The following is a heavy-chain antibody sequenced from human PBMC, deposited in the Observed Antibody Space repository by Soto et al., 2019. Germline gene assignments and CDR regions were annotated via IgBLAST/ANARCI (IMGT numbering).Heavy chain of an antibody. CDR1: GGSIDTFY. CDR2: IYYSGST. D-gene: IGHD1-26*01. CDR3: ARVKGGKYHNNLYLVDS. Sequence: SETVSLTCSVSGGSIDTFYWSWIRQPPGKGLEWIGYIYYSGSTYYNPSLRSRVSISVDTSNNQFSLRLTSVTAADTAVYYCARVKGGKYHNNLYLVDSWGQGSLVT. J-gene: IGHJ4*02. V-gene: IGHV4-59*12.